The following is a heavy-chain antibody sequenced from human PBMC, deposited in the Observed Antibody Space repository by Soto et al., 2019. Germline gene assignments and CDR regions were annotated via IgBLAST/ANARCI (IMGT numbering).Heavy chain of an antibody. D-gene: IGHD3-16*01. CDR1: GDSISTYY. CDR2: IYNSATT. J-gene: IGHJ4*02. CDR3: ARGRFYFIWRTPAPYLDY. V-gene: IGHV4-59*01. Sequence: PSETLCLTCTVSGDSISTYYWTWIRQPPGKGLEWIGYIYNSATTKYNPSLKSRVTISVDTSKNQFSLKLSSVTTADTAVYYCARGRFYFIWRTPAPYLDYRCPAALVTVSS.